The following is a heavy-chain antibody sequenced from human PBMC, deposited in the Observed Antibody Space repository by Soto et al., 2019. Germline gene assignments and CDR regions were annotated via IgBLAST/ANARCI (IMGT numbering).Heavy chain of an antibody. CDR3: ARSEQLVGSNYYYYYGMDV. J-gene: IGHJ6*02. CDR2: IYPGDSDT. V-gene: IGHV5-51*01. CDR1: GYSFTSYW. Sequence: GESLKISCKGSGYSFTSYWIGWVRQMPGKGLEWMGIIYPGDSDTRYSPSFQGQVTILADKSISTAYLQWSSLKASDTAMYYCARSEQLVGSNYYYYYGMDVWGQGTTVTVSS. D-gene: IGHD6-13*01.